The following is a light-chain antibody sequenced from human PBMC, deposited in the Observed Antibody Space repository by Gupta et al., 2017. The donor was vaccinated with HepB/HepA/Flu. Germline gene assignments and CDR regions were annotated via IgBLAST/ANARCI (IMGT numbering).Light chain of an antibody. CDR2: DVS. CDR3: SSHTSSSVV. J-gene: IGLJ1*01. V-gene: IGLV2-14*03. CDR1: SSAVGGYHY. Sequence: QSALTQPASVSGSPGQSITLSCTGPSSAVGGYHYVSLYQQDPGDVPMLIIYDVSNRPAGVSSRFSGSESGNTASLTMAGVEAEDDAHYYYSSHTSSSVVFGTGTKVTVL.